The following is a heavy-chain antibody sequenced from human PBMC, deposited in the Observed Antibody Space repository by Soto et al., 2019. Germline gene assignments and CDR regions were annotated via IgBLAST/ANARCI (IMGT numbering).Heavy chain of an antibody. CDR2: MFYSGAT. Sequence: PSDALYLTCTVSGGSISDISYCWGWIRQPPGKGLQWIGCMFYSGATYYNPSLKNRVTLSVDTSNNEFSLKLVSVTAPDTAVYYCARHKSGSDWLDPWGQGTLVTVSS. CDR1: GGSISDISYC. D-gene: IGHD2-15*01. V-gene: IGHV4-39*01. J-gene: IGHJ5*02. CDR3: ARHKSGSDWLDP.